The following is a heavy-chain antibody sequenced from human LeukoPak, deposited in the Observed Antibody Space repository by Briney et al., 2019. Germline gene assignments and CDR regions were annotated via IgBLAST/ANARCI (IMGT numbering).Heavy chain of an antibody. CDR3: ARVGSSWSIDY. V-gene: IGHV4-59*01. CDR1: SGFISSYY. J-gene: IGHJ4*02. CDR2: IYYSGST. Sequence: SETLSLTCTVSSGFISSYYWSWIRQPPGKGLEWIGYIYYSGSTNYNPSLKSRVTISIDTSKNQLSLKLTSVTAADTAIYYCARVGSSWSIDYWGQGTLVTVSS. D-gene: IGHD6-13*01.